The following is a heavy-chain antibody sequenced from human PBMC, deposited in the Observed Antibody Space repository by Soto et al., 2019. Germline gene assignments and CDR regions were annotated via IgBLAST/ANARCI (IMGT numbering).Heavy chain of an antibody. CDR2: IYYSGST. CDR1: GGSISSGGYY. J-gene: IGHJ4*02. D-gene: IGHD2-21*01. CDR3: ARAGRNAGGDDY. Sequence: QVQLQESGPGLVKPSQTLSLTCTVSGGSISSGGYYWSWIRQHPGKGLEWIGYIYYSGSTYYNPSLKSRXXIXVXRSKNQFSLKLSSVTAADTAVYYCARAGRNAGGDDYWGQGTLVTVSS. V-gene: IGHV4-31*03.